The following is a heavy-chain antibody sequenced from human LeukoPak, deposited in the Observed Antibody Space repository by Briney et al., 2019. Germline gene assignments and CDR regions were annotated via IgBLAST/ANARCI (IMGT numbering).Heavy chain of an antibody. CDR1: GFTFSSYS. D-gene: IGHD1-1*01. Sequence: GGSLRLSCAASGFTFSSYSMNWVRQAPGRGLEWVSSISSSSSYIYYADSVKGRFTISRDNAKNSLYLQMNSLRAEDTAVYYCARAPNWSDVFDYWGQGTLVTVSS. CDR2: ISSSSSYI. V-gene: IGHV3-21*01. CDR3: ARAPNWSDVFDY. J-gene: IGHJ4*02.